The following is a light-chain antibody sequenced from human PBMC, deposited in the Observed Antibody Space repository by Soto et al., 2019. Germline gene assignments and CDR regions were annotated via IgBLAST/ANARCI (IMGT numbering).Light chain of an antibody. Sequence: QAVVTQPASVSGSPGQSITISCTGTSSDVVGYNYVSWYQHHPGKAPKLMIFDVSNRPSGVSNRFSGSKSGNTASLTISGLQPEDEADYYCSSYTTSNTRQIVFGTGTKV. CDR3: SSYTTSNTRQIV. V-gene: IGLV2-14*03. CDR1: SSDVVGYNY. J-gene: IGLJ1*01. CDR2: DVS.